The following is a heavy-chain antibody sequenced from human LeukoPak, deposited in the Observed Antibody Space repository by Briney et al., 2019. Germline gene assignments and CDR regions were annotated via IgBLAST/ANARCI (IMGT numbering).Heavy chain of an antibody. J-gene: IGHJ6*03. V-gene: IGHV3-73*01. Sequence: GGSLRLSCAASGFTFSGSAMHWVREASGKGLEWVGRIRSKANSYATAYAASVKGRFTISRDDSKNTAYLQMNSLKTEDTAVYHCTRHFSTVTTPGYYYMDVWGKGTTVTVSS. CDR1: GFTFSGSA. CDR2: IRSKANSYAT. D-gene: IGHD4-17*01. CDR3: TRHFSTVTTPGYYYMDV.